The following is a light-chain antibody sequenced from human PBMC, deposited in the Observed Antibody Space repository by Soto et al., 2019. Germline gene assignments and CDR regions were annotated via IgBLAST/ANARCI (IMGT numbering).Light chain of an antibody. J-gene: IGLJ3*02. Sequence: QSVLTQPPSVSGTPGQRVTNPCSGGSSNIGGNAVNWYQQLPGAAPKLLIYTHNQRPSGVPDRFSGSKSGTSASLAISGLQSEDEADYYCATWDERLNGWVFGGGTKLTVL. V-gene: IGLV1-44*01. CDR2: THN. CDR3: ATWDERLNGWV. CDR1: SSNIGGNA.